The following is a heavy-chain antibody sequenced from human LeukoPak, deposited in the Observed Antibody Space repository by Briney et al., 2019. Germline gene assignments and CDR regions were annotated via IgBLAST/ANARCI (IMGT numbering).Heavy chain of an antibody. CDR2: IYTSGST. CDR3: ARLGYCSSTSCSDDY. D-gene: IGHD2-2*01. CDR1: GGSISSYY. J-gene: IGHJ4*02. Sequence: SETLSLTCTVSGGSISSYYWSWIRQPAGKGLEWIGRIYTSGSTNYNPSLKSRVTMSVDTSKNQFSLKLSSVTAADMAVYYCARLGYCSSTSCSDDYWGQGTLVTVSS. V-gene: IGHV4-4*07.